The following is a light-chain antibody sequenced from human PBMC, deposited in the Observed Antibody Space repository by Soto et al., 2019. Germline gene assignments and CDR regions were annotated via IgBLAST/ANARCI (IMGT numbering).Light chain of an antibody. CDR2: EVS. Sequence: QSALTQPASVSGSLGQSITISCTGTGSDVGSYKYVSWYQQHPGKAPKLIIFEVSNRPSGVSDRFSGSKSGNTASLTNSGLQAEDEADYFCSSYTSISSLGIFGTGTKVTVL. CDR3: SSYTSISSLGI. CDR1: GSDVGSYKY. J-gene: IGLJ1*01. V-gene: IGLV2-14*01.